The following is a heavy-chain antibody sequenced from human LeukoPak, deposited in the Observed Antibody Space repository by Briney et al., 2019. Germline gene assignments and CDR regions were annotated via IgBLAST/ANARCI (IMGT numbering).Heavy chain of an antibody. V-gene: IGHV3-11*05. Sequence: GGSLRLSCAASGFTFSDYYMSWIRQAPGKGLEWVSYISSSSSYTNYADSVKGRFTISRDNAKNSLYLQMNSLRAEDTAVYYCAREKDSSGYTFDYWGQGTLVTVSS. D-gene: IGHD3-22*01. CDR2: ISSSSSYT. CDR1: GFTFSDYY. CDR3: AREKDSSGYTFDY. J-gene: IGHJ4*02.